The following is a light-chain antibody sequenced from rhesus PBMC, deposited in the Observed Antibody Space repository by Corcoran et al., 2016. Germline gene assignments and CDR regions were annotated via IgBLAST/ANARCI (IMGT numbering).Light chain of an antibody. V-gene: IGKV1-33*02. CDR2: AAS. CDR1: QGISKW. J-gene: IGKJ1*01. Sequence: DIQMTQSPSSLSASVGDRVTITCQASQGISKWLAWYQQKPGKAPKLLIYAASSLQSGVPSRFSGSGSGTEFTLTISSLKPEDFATYYCQQHNSNPPTFGQGTKVEIK. CDR3: QQHNSNPPT.